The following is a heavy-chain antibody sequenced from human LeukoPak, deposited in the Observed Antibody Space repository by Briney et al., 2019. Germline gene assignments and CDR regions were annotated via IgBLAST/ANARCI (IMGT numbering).Heavy chain of an antibody. CDR3: ARDTVTTRYYYYYMDV. CDR2: INPSGGST. J-gene: IGHJ6*03. V-gene: IGHV1-46*01. Sequence: GASVKVSCKASGYTFTSYYMHWVRQAPGQGLEWMGIINPSGGSTSYAQKFQGRVTMTRNTSISTAYMELSRLRSDDTAVYYCARDTVTTRYYYYYMDVWGKGTTVTISS. D-gene: IGHD4-17*01. CDR1: GYTFTSYY.